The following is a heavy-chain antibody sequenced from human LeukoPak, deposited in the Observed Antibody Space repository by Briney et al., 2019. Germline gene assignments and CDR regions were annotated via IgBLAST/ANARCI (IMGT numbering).Heavy chain of an antibody. CDR1: GYTFTSYG. Sequence: ASVKVSCKASGYTFTSYGISWVRQAPGQGLEWMGWISAYNGNTNYAQKLQGRVTTTTDTSTSTAYMELRSLRSDDTAVYYCARAGSSGSSWYSGNWGQGTLVTVSS. CDR3: ARAGSSGSSWYSGN. D-gene: IGHD6-13*01. V-gene: IGHV1-18*01. J-gene: IGHJ4*02. CDR2: ISAYNGNT.